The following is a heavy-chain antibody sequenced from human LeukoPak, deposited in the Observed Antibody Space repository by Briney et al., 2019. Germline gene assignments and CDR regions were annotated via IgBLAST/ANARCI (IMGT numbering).Heavy chain of an antibody. J-gene: IGHJ3*02. CDR2: INPSGVST. Sequence: ASVKVSCKASGYTFTSYYMHWVRQAPGQGLEWMGIINPSGVSTSYAQKFQGRVTMTRDTSPSPVSMELRSLSSEDTAVYYCAGIMPGRLSNDAFDIWGQGTMVTVSS. CDR1: GYTFTSYY. CDR3: AGIMPGRLSNDAFDI. V-gene: IGHV1-46*01. D-gene: IGHD2/OR15-2a*01.